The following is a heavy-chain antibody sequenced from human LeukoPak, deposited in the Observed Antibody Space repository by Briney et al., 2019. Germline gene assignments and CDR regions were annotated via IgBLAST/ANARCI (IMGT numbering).Heavy chain of an antibody. CDR1: GFTFDNYA. V-gene: IGHV3-9*01. J-gene: IGHJ1*01. Sequence: GGSLRLSCAASGFTFDNYAMNWVRQVPGKGLEWISLINWNSGTIGYADSVKGRFTISRDNANNFLYLQMNSLRAEDTALYYCARAYKDRSLAGKKEFFQHWGQGTLVTVSS. CDR2: INWNSGTI. D-gene: IGHD6-19*01. CDR3: ARAYKDRSLAGKKEFFQH.